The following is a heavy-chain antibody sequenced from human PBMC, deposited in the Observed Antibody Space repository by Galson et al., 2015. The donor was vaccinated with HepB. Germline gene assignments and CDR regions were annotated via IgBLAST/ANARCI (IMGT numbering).Heavy chain of an antibody. V-gene: IGHV3-7*01. CDR1: GFTFSSYS. J-gene: IGHJ4*02. Sequence: SLRLSCAASGFTFSSYSMNWVRQAPGKGLEWVANIKQDGSEKYYVDSVKGRFTISRDNAKNSLYLQMNSLRVEDAAVYYCVSVRGGIWGQGTLVTVSS. D-gene: IGHD2/OR15-2a*01. CDR3: VSVRGGI. CDR2: IKQDGSEK.